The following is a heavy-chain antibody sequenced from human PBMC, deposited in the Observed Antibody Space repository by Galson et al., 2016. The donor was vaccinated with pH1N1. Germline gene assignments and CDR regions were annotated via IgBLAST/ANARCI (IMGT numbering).Heavy chain of an antibody. CDR1: GYTFTDYD. D-gene: IGHD2-15*01. Sequence: SVKVSCKASGYTFTDYDINWVRQGTGQGLEWMGWMNSNNDNTGYAQKFQGRVTMTRNTSISTAYMELSSLRSEDTAVYYCARGGYCSGGSCYDVFDYWGQGTPVTVS. CDR3: ARGGYCSGGSCYDVFDY. V-gene: IGHV1-8*01. CDR2: MNSNNDNT. J-gene: IGHJ4*02.